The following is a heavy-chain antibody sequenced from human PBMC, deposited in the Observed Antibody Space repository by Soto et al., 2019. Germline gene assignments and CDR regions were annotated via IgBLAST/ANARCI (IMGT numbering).Heavy chain of an antibody. CDR3: ARGVGSGSYYNQYNWFDP. CDR1: GYTFTNYG. CDR2: INVYNGNT. V-gene: IGHV1-18*01. D-gene: IGHD3-10*01. J-gene: IGHJ5*02. Sequence: QVQLVQSGGEVKKPGASVKVSCKASGYTFTNYGISWVRQAPGQVLEWIGWINVYNGNTKYAQKVQGRVTMTTDTSTSTAYMELRSLRSDDTVVYYCARGVGSGSYYNQYNWFDPWGPGTLFTVSS.